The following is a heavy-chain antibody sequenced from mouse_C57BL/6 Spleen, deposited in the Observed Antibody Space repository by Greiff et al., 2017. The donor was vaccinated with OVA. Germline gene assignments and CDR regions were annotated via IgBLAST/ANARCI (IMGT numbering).Heavy chain of an antibody. J-gene: IGHJ4*01. D-gene: IGHD2-3*01. V-gene: IGHV1-82*01. CDR2: IYPGDGDT. CDR1: GYAFSSSW. Sequence: QVQLQQSGPELVKPGASVTISCKASGYAFSSSWMNWVKQRPGKGLEWIGRIYPGDGDTNYNGKFKGKATLTADKSSSTAYMQLSSLTSEDSAVYFWSRLDDGYYLAMGYWGQGTSVTVSS. CDR3: SRLDDGYYLAMGY.